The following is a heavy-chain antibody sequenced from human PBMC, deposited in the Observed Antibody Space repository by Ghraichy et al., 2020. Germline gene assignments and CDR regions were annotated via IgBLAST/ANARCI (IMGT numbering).Heavy chain of an antibody. D-gene: IGHD6-19*01. CDR2: IKQDGSEK. V-gene: IGHV3-7*03. CDR1: GFTFSSYW. J-gene: IGHJ4*02. CDR3: ASVADSSGCLNFDY. Sequence: GGSLRLSCAASGFTFSSYWMSWVRQAPGKGLEWVANIKQDGSEKYYVDSVKGRFTISRDNAKNSLYLQMNSLRAEDTAVYYCASVADSSGCLNFDYWGQGTLVTVSS.